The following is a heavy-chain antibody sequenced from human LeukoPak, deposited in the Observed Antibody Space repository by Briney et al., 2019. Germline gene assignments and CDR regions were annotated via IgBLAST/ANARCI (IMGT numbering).Heavy chain of an antibody. J-gene: IGHJ4*02. V-gene: IGHV4-61*05. Sequence: SSETLSLTCSVSGGSMSAGLYYWGWIRQSPGKGLEWIGYIYYSGSTNYNPSLKSRVTISVDTSKNQFSLKLSSVTAADTAVYYCAXXXXXFWSGYSGYYFXYWGQGTLVTVSS. CDR2: IYYSGST. D-gene: IGHD3-3*01. CDR1: GGSMSAGLYY. CDR3: AXXXXXFWSGYSGYYFXY.